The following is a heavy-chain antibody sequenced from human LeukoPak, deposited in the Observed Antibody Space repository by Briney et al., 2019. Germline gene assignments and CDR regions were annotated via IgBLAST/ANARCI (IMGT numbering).Heavy chain of an antibody. CDR2: INSDGSST. CDR3: ARDPTVSYYYYMDV. J-gene: IGHJ6*03. Sequence: PGGSLRLSCAASGFTFSSYWMHWVRQAPGKGLVWVSRINSDGSSTSYADSVKGRFTISRDNAKNTLYLQMNSLRAEDTAVYYCARDPTVSYYYYMDVWGKGTTVTISS. V-gene: IGHV3-74*01. D-gene: IGHD1-1*01. CDR1: GFTFSSYW.